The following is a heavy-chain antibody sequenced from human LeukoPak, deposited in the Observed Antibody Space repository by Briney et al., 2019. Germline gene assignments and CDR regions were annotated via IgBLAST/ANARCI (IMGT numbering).Heavy chain of an antibody. Sequence: GGSLRLSCAASGFTLSSYGMHWVRQAPGKGLEWVAIISYDGSNKYYVDSVKGRFTISRDNSRNTVYLQLNSLRTEDTAVYYCVKGPPPHSNDWYEAFDIWGQGTMVTVSS. CDR2: ISYDGSNK. D-gene: IGHD6-19*01. CDR3: VKGPPPHSNDWYEAFDI. V-gene: IGHV3-30*18. J-gene: IGHJ3*02. CDR1: GFTLSSYG.